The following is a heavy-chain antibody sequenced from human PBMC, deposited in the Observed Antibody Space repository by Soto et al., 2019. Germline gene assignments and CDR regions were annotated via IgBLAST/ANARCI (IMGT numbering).Heavy chain of an antibody. CDR3: ARRGEIAAARFDS. J-gene: IGHJ4*02. Sequence: QVQLQESGPGLVKPSGTLSLNCAVSGDQIISSNWWTWVRQPPGKGLEWIAEIYHRGNTNTNPSRKSRVTISVDTSENHFSLKLISVSAADTAVYFCARRGEIAAARFDSWGQGTPVTVSS. CDR2: IYHRGNT. V-gene: IGHV4-4*02. D-gene: IGHD6-13*01. CDR1: GDQIISSNW.